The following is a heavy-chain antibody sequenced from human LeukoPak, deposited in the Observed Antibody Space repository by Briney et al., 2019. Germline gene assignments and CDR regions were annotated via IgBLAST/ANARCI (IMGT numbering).Heavy chain of an antibody. CDR1: GFTLRSYT. CDR2: ISSSSGNT. Sequence: GGSLRLSCAASGFTLRSYTMTWVRQAPGKGLEWVSSISSSSGNTYYADSVKGRFTISRDNSKSTLYLQMNSLRAEDTAVYYCAKVGLWFGEYAFDIWGQGTMVTVSS. CDR3: AKVGLWFGEYAFDI. V-gene: IGHV3-23*01. D-gene: IGHD3-10*01. J-gene: IGHJ3*02.